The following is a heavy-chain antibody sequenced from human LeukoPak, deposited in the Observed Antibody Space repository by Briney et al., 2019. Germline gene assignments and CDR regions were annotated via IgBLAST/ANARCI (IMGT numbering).Heavy chain of an antibody. V-gene: IGHV3-33*06. D-gene: IGHD4-11*01. Sequence: GGSLTLPCAASGFTFSHSGMHRVRQAPGNGLAPVALIWNDGSNEYYGDSVKGRFTISRDNSKNTVSLQMNSLRDEDTAVYYCAKDAQRGFDYSNSLEYWGQGTLVTVSS. CDR1: GFTFSHSG. CDR3: AKDAQRGFDYSNSLEY. CDR2: IWNDGSNE. J-gene: IGHJ4*02.